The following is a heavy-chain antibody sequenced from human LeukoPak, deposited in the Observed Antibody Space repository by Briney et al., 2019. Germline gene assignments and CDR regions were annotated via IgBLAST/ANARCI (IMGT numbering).Heavy chain of an antibody. J-gene: IGHJ4*02. CDR3: AKATYSSSWNLYFDY. CDR1: GFTFSRYW. V-gene: IGHV3-53*01. D-gene: IGHD6-13*01. CDR2: IYRDGSA. Sequence: GGSLRLSCAASGFTFSRYWMSWVRQAPGKGLEWVSFIYRDGSANYADSVKGRFTISRDNSKNTLFLQMNSLRAEDTAIYYCAKATYSSSWNLYFDYWGQGTLVTVSS.